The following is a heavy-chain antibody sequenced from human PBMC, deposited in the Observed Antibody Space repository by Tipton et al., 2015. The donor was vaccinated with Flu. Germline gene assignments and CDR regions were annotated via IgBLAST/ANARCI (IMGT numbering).Heavy chain of an antibody. CDR2: ISRGGSA. CDR3: ARRDYSNYVSEPKNWFDH. J-gene: IGHJ5*02. CDR1: GDSIRSDYF. D-gene: IGHD4-11*01. Sequence: GLVKPSETLSLTCLVSGDSIRSDYFWGWIRQPPGKGLEWIGHISRGGSAYYNSSLQSRVTISVDSSRSRFSLTVRSVTAADTAIYYCARRDYSNYVSEPKNWFDHWGQGTLVTVSS. V-gene: IGHV4-38-2*01.